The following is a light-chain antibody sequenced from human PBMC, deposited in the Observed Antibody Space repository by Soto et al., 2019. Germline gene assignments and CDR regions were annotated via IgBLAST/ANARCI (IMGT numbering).Light chain of an antibody. J-gene: IGKJ1*01. Sequence: DIQMTQSPSTLSASVGDRVTIACRASRSINRWLAWYQQKPGKAPRLLIHDVSSLESGVSSRFSGSGSGTEFTLTISSLQPDDFANYYCQQYNTYATFGRGTKVDI. V-gene: IGKV1-5*01. CDR1: RSINRW. CDR3: QQYNTYAT. CDR2: DVS.